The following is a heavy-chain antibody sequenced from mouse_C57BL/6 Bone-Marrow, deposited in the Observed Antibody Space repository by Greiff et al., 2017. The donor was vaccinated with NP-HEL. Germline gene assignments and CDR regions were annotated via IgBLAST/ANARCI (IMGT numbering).Heavy chain of an antibody. J-gene: IGHJ4*01. CDR2: ISDGGSYT. CDR1: GFTFSSYA. CDR3: ARADYYAMDY. V-gene: IGHV5-4*03. Sequence: EVKLVESGGGLVKPGGSLKLSCAASGFTFSSYAMSWVRQTPEKRLEWVATISDGGSYTYYPENVKGRFTISRDNAKNNLYLQMSHLKSEDTAMYYCARADYYAMDYWGQGTSVTVSS.